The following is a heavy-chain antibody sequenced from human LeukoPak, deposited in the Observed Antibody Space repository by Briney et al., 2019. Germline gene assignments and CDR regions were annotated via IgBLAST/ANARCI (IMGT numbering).Heavy chain of an antibody. CDR2: ISAYNGNT. V-gene: IGHV1-18*01. CDR3: ARVPIFGVVIRSCWFDP. J-gene: IGHJ5*02. CDR1: GYTFTSYD. Sequence: ASVKVSCKASGYTFTSYDISWVRQAPGQGLEWMGWISAYNGNTNYAQKFQGRVTMTRNTSISTAYMELSSLRSEDTAVYYCARVPIFGVVIRSCWFDPWGQGTLVTVSS. D-gene: IGHD3-3*01.